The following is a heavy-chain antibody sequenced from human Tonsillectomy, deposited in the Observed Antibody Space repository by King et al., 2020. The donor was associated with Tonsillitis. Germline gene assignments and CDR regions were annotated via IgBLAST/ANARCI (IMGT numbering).Heavy chain of an antibody. CDR3: ARGRRGDSGGYYKNLYWNY. Sequence: QLQESGPGLVKPSETLSLTCTVSGGSISSYYWSWIRQPPGKGLEWIGYIYYSGSTTYNPSLKSRVTISVDTSKNQFSLKLSSVTAADTAVYYCARGRRGDSGGYYKNLYWNYWGQGTLVTVSS. CDR1: GGSISSYY. CDR2: IYYSGST. D-gene: IGHD3-22*01. J-gene: IGHJ4*02. V-gene: IGHV4-59*01.